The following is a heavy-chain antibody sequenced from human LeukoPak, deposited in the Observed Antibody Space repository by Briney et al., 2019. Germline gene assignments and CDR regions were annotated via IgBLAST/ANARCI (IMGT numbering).Heavy chain of an antibody. V-gene: IGHV3-11*06. CDR1: GFTFSDYC. J-gene: IGHJ4*02. Sequence: PGGSLRLSCAASGFTFSDYCMSWIRQAPGKGLEWVSYISSSSSYTNYADSVKGRFTISRYNAKNSLYLQMNSLRAEDTAVYYCARDRGSGWYLYYFDYWGQGTLVTVSS. CDR3: ARDRGSGWYLYYFDY. CDR2: ISSSSSYT. D-gene: IGHD6-19*01.